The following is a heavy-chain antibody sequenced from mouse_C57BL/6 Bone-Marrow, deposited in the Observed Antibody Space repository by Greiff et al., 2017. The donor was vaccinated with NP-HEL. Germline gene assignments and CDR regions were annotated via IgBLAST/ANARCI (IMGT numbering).Heavy chain of an antibody. CDR2: ISSGGSYT. Sequence: EVMLVESGGDLVKPGGSLKLSCAASGFTFSSYGMSWVRQTPDKRLEWVATISSGGSYTYSPDSVLWRLTISRDNAKNTLYLQMSILKSDDTAMYYCARHYYSNYFDYWGQGTTPTVSS. J-gene: IGHJ2*01. V-gene: IGHV5-6*01. D-gene: IGHD2-5*01. CDR1: GFTFSSYG. CDR3: ARHYYSNYFDY.